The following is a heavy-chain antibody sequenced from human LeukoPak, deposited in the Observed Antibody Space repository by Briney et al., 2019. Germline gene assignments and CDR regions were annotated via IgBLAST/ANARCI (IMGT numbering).Heavy chain of an antibody. CDR2: ISYSRTA. CDR1: VGSLLTYY. V-gene: IGHV4-59*01. CDR3: ARAAWFGGSWYNFDY. J-gene: IGHJ4*02. Sequence: SETLSLTCTLSVGSLLTYYWSLMRQPLATGPDGIGDISYSRTANYNPSLKSRFTISVDTSKNQFSLKVRSVTAADTAVYYCARAAWFGGSWYNFDYWGQGTLVTVSS. D-gene: IGHD2-15*01.